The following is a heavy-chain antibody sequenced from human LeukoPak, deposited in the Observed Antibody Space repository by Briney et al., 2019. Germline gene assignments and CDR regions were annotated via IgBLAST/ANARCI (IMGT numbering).Heavy chain of an antibody. CDR2: IYHSGST. J-gene: IGHJ4*02. V-gene: IGHV4-30-2*01. CDR3: ARAVEGIVATISYFDY. CDR1: GGSMSSGGYS. Sequence: SQTLSLTCAVSGGSMSSGGYSWSWIRQPPGKGLEWIGYIYHSGSTYYNPSPKSRVTISVDGSKNQFSLKLSSVTAADTAVYYCARAVEGIVATISYFDYWGQGTLVTVSS. D-gene: IGHD5-12*01.